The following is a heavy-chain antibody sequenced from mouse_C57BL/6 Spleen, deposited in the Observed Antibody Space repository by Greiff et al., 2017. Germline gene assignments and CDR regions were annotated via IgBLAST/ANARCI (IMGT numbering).Heavy chain of an antibody. CDR2: IYPGSGST. Sequence: QVQLQQPGAELVKPGASVKMSCKASGYTFTSYWITWVKQRPGQGLEWIGDIYPGSGSTNYNEKFKSKGTLTVDTSSSTAYMQLSSLTSEDSAVYYCARIETGTRGDYWGQGTTLTVSS. CDR3: ARIETGTRGDY. D-gene: IGHD4-1*01. CDR1: GYTFTSYW. V-gene: IGHV1-55*01. J-gene: IGHJ2*01.